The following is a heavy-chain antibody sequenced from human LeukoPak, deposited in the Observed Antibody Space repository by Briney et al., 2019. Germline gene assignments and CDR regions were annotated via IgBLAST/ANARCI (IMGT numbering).Heavy chain of an antibody. CDR3: ARQSSSYDPFDI. J-gene: IGHJ3*02. Sequence: SETLSLTCTVSGGSTSSYYYNWVRQPPGKGLEWIAYISDSGTTNYNPSLKSRVTISVDTSKTQFSLRLSSVTAADTAVYFCARQSSSYDPFDIWGQGTMVTVSS. CDR1: GGSTSSYY. D-gene: IGHD3-22*01. CDR2: ISDSGTT. V-gene: IGHV4-59*08.